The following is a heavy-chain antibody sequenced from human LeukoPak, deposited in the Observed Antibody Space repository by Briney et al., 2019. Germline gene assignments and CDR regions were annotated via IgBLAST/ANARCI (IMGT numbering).Heavy chain of an antibody. J-gene: IGHJ4*02. CDR2: IYSGGAI. CDR1: GSTVSSNY. CDR3: ARRPGN. D-gene: IGHD1-14*01. V-gene: IGHV3-53*01. Sequence: PGGSLRLSCAASGSTVSSNYMSWVRQAPGKGLEWVSLIYSGGAIRYADSVKGRFTISRDSSKNTLFLQMNDLTVEDTARYYCARRPGNWGQGILVTVSS.